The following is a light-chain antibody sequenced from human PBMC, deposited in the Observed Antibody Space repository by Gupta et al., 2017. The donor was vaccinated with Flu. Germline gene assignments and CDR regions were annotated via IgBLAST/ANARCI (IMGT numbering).Light chain of an antibody. CDR1: QSISTY. V-gene: IGKV1-39*01. CDR3: QQGSSTPIT. Sequence: DIQMTQSPSSLSASVGDRVTITCRASQSISTYLYWYQQKPGNAPKLLIYAASSLQSGVPSRFSGSGSGTDFTLTISRLQPEDFATYYCQQGSSTPITFGGGTKVDIK. J-gene: IGKJ4*01. CDR2: AAS.